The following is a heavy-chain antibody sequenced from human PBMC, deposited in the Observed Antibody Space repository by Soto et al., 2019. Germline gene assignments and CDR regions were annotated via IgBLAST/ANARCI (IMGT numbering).Heavy chain of an antibody. J-gene: IGHJ5*02. V-gene: IGHV4-39*01. CDR1: GGSISSSSYY. CDR3: ARQPGIAVAATYGKWFDP. Sequence: PSETLSLTFTVSGGSISSSSYYWGWIRQPPGKGLEWIGSIYYSGSAYYNTSLKSRDTISVDTSKNQFSLKLSSVTAADTAVYYCARQPGIAVAATYGKWFDPWGQGTLVTVS. D-gene: IGHD6-19*01. CDR2: IYYSGSA.